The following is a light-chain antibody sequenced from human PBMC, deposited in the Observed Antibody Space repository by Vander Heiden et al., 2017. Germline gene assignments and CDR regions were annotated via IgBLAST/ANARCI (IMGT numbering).Light chain of an antibody. V-gene: IGKV3-15*01. CDR2: GAS. Sequence: EIVMTQSPATLSVSPGERATLSCRASQSVRSNLAWYQQKPGQAPRLLIYGASTRATGIPARFSGSGSGTEFTLTISNRQSEDFAVYYCQQYNTWPPITFGPGTRLEIK. CDR1: QSVRSN. J-gene: IGKJ5*01. CDR3: QQYNTWPPIT.